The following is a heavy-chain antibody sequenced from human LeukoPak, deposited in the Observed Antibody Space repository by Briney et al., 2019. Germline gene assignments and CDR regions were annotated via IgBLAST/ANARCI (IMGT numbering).Heavy chain of an antibody. J-gene: IGHJ4*02. V-gene: IGHV1-18*01. Sequence: GSSVKVSCKASGGTFSSYAISWVRQAPGQGLEWMGWISAYNGNTNYAQKLQGRVTMTTDTSTSTAYMELRSLRSDDTAVYYCARVQGYNRYYFDYWGQGTLVTVSS. CDR3: ARVQGYNRYYFDY. CDR1: GGTFSSYA. CDR2: ISAYNGNT. D-gene: IGHD5-24*01.